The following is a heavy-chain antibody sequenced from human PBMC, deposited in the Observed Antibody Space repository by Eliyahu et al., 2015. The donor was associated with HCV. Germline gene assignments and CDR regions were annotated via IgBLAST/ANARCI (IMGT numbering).Heavy chain of an antibody. V-gene: IGHV1-69*17. CDR1: GGTFSSYA. CDR3: AREGSEATIGKPFDY. Sequence: EVKKPGSSVKVSYKASGGTFSSYAISWVRQAPGQGLEWMGGIIPIFGIANYAQKFQGRVTITADKSTSTAYMELSSLRSEDTAVYYCAREGSEATIGKPFDYWGQGTLVTVSS. CDR2: IIPIFGIA. D-gene: IGHD5-12*01. J-gene: IGHJ4*02.